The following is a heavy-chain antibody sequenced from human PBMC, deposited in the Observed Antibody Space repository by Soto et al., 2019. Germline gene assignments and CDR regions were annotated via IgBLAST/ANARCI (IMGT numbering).Heavy chain of an antibody. Sequence: PSETLSLTCTVSGGSISSYYWSWIRQPAGKGLEWIGRIYTSGSTNYNPSLKSRVTMSVDTSKNQFSLKLSSVTAADTAVYYCARAYYYDSSGPTSYYYGMDVWGQGTTVTVS. CDR3: ARAYYYDSSGPTSYYYGMDV. V-gene: IGHV4-4*07. J-gene: IGHJ6*02. CDR2: IYTSGST. CDR1: GGSISSYY. D-gene: IGHD3-22*01.